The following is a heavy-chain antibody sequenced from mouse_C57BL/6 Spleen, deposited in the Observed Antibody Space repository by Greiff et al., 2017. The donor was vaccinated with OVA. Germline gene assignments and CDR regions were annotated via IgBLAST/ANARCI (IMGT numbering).Heavy chain of an antibody. CDR3: ARWELGD. Sequence: VQLQESGPELVKPGASVKISCKASGYAFSSSWMNWVKQRPGKGLEWIGRIYPGAGDTNYNGKFKGKATLTADKSSSTAYMQLSSLTSEDSAVYFCARWELGDWGQGTTLTVSS. V-gene: IGHV1-82*01. J-gene: IGHJ2*01. D-gene: IGHD4-1*01. CDR2: IYPGAGDT. CDR1: GYAFSSSW.